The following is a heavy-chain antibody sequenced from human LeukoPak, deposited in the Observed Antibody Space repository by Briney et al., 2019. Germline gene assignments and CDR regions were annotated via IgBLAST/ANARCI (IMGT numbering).Heavy chain of an antibody. J-gene: IGHJ3*02. V-gene: IGHV1-2*02. CDR3: ARVIDSPYYDILTGYLTGDAFDI. Sequence: GASVKVSCKASGYTFTGYYMHWVRQAPGQGLEWMGWINPNSGGTNYAQKFQGRVTMTRDTSISTAYMELSRLRSDDTAVYYCARVIDSPYYDILTGYLTGDAFDIWGQGTMVTVSS. D-gene: IGHD3-9*01. CDR1: GYTFTGYY. CDR2: INPNSGGT.